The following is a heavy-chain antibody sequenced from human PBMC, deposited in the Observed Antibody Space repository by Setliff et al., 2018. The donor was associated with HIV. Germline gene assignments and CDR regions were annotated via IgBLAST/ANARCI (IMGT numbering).Heavy chain of an antibody. D-gene: IGHD3-16*02. CDR1: GPPIAIGSYY. CDR3: ERRKSGSSYRFFNY. V-gene: IGHV4-4*07. J-gene: IGHJ4*02. CDR2: ISASGNT. Sequence: SETLSLTCTVSGPPIAIGSYYWTWIRQPAGRGLEWIGHISASGNTKYSPTLQSRVTWSVNPSNNQFSLNLTSVTAADTAVYYCERRKSGSSYRFFNYWGLGSRVTVSS.